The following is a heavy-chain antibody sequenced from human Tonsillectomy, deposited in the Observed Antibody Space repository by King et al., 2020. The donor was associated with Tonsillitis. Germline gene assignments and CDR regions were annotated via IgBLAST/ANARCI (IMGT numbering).Heavy chain of an antibody. V-gene: IGHV1-8*01. CDR3: ARVSDSSGYYYFDY. CDR1: GYSFTSYD. Sequence: QLVQSGAEVKKPGASVKVSCKASGYSFTSYDINWVRQDTGQGLEWMGWMNPNSGNTGYEQKFQGRVTMTRNTSISTAYMELSSLRSEVTAVYYCARVSDSSGYYYFDYWGQGTLVTVSS. D-gene: IGHD3-22*01. CDR2: MNPNSGNT. J-gene: IGHJ4*02.